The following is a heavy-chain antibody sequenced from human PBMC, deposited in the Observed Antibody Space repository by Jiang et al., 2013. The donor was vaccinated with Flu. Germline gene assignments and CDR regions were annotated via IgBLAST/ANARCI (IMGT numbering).Heavy chain of an antibody. Sequence: GLVKPSETLSLTCTVSGGSISSYYWSWIRQPPGKGLEWIGYIYYSGSTNYNPSLKSRVTISVDTSKNQFSLKLSSVTAADTAVYYCARETPPYYYGSGGIDYWGQGTLVTVSS. CDR3: ARETPPYYYGSGGIDY. V-gene: IGHV4-59*01. CDR2: IYYSGST. D-gene: IGHD3-10*01. CDR1: GGSISSYY. J-gene: IGHJ4*02.